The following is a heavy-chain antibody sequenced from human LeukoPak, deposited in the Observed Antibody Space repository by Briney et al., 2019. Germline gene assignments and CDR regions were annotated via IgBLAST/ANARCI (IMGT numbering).Heavy chain of an antibody. V-gene: IGHV4-59*08. CDR1: GGSISSYY. D-gene: IGHD3-10*01. Sequence: SETLSLTCTVSGGSISSYYWSWIRQPPGKGLGWIGCIYYSGSTNYNPSLKSRVTISVDTSKNQFTLKLSSVTAADTAVYYCARKVRGVTRAYYFDYWGQGTLVTVSS. CDR2: IYYSGST. CDR3: ARKVRGVTRAYYFDY. J-gene: IGHJ4*02.